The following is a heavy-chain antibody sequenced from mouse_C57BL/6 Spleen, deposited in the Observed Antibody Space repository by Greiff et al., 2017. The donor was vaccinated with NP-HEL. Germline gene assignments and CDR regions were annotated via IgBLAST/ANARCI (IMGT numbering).Heavy chain of an antibody. D-gene: IGHD1-1*01. V-gene: IGHV1-42*01. CDR2: INPSTGGT. Sequence: VQLQQSGPELVKPGASVKISCKASGYSFTGYYMNWVKQSPEKSLEWIGEINPSTGGTTYNQKFKAKATLTVDKSSSTAYMQLKSLTSEDSAVYYCAEIYYYGSGAMDYWGQGTSVTVSS. J-gene: IGHJ4*01. CDR1: GYSFTGYY. CDR3: AEIYYYGSGAMDY.